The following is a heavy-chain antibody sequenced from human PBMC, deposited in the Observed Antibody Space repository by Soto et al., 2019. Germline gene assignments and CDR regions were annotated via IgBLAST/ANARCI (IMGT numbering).Heavy chain of an antibody. CDR3: ARESVENWTYEAH. V-gene: IGHV4-4*07. CDR2: ITVNGNT. CDR1: FS. D-gene: IGHD1-7*01. J-gene: IGHJ1*01. Sequence: FSWSWIRQPAGKGLEWIGRITVNGNTQYNPSFRSRVTMSMDTSRNQFSLNLQSATAADTALYYCARESVENWTYEAHWGQGTLVTVSS.